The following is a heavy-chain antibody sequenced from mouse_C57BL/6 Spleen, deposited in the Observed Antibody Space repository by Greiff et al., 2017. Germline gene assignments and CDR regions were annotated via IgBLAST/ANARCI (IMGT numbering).Heavy chain of an antibody. CDR3: TGDYVSRFAY. Sequence: VQLQQSGAELVRPGASVTLSCKASGYTFTDYEMHWVKQTPVHGLEWIGAIDPETGGTAYNQKFKGKAILTADKSSSTAYMELRSLTSEDSAVYYCTGDYVSRFAYWGQGTLVTVSA. V-gene: IGHV1-15*01. CDR1: GYTFTDYE. J-gene: IGHJ3*01. CDR2: IDPETGGT. D-gene: IGHD2-4*01.